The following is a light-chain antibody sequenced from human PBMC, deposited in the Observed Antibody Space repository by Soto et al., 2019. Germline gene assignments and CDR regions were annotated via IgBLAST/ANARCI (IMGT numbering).Light chain of an antibody. CDR2: EVS. CDR1: SSDVGGYNY. J-gene: IGLJ2*01. V-gene: IGLV2-8*01. CDR3: SSYAGSNNVV. Sequence: QSALTQPPSASGSPGQSVTISCTGTSSDVGGYNYVSLYQQHPGKAPKLMIYEVSKRPSGVPDRFSGSKSGNTASLTVSGLQAEDAADYYCSSYAGSNNVVFGGGTKLTVL.